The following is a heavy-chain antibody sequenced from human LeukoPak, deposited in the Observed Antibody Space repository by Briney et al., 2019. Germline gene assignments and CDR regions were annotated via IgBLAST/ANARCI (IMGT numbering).Heavy chain of an antibody. CDR1: GGTFSSYA. CDR2: IIPICGTA. V-gene: IGHV1-69*13. Sequence: AASVKVSCKASGGTFSSYAISWVRQAPGQGLEWMGGIIPICGTANYAQKFQGRVTITADESTSTAYMELSSLRSEDTAVYYCARVAVAGPFDYWGQGTLVTVSS. CDR3: ARVAVAGPFDY. D-gene: IGHD6-19*01. J-gene: IGHJ4*01.